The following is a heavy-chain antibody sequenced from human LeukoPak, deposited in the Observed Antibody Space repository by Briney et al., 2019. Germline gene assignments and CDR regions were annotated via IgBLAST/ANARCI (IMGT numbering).Heavy chain of an antibody. D-gene: IGHD6-19*01. CDR1: GGSISSYY. J-gene: IGHJ4*02. CDR3: ARAVSGYYLDY. V-gene: IGHV4-59*01. CDR2: IYYTGST. Sequence: SETLSLTCTVSGGSISSYYWSWIRQPPGKGLQWIGYIYYTGSTTYNPSLKSRVTISVDTSKNHFFLNLPSLTAADTAVYYCARAVSGYYLDYWGQGTLVAVSS.